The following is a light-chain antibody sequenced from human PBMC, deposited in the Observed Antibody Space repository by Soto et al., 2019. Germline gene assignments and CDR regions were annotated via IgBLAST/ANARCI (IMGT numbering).Light chain of an antibody. J-gene: IGLJ3*02. CDR2: EVS. CDR1: HSDVGGYDR. Sequence: QSVLTQPASVSASPGQSITISCTGTHSDVGGYDRVSWSQQHPGKPPKLIIFEVSYRPSGVSNRFSGSKSGNTASLTISGLQPEDEADYYCTSFTSNNTWVFGGGTKVTVL. V-gene: IGLV2-14*01. CDR3: TSFTSNNTWV.